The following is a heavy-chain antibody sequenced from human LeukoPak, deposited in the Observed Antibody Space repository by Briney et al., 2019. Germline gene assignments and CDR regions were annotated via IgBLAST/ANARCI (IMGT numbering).Heavy chain of an antibody. J-gene: IGHJ5*02. Sequence: GGSLRLSCAASGFTFDDYGMSWVRQAPGKGLEWVSGINWNGGSTGYADSVKGRFTISRDNAKNSLYLQMNSLRAEDTALYYCARGSCSSTSCPVGGFDPWGQGPLVSVSS. V-gene: IGHV3-20*04. CDR3: ARGSCSSTSCPVGGFDP. D-gene: IGHD2-2*01. CDR1: GFTFDDYG. CDR2: INWNGGST.